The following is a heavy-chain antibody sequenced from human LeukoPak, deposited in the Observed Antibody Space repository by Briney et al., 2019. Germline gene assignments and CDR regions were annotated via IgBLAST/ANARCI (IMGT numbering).Heavy chain of an antibody. Sequence: PGGSLRLSCAASGFTFSTYSMNWIRQAPGKGLEWVSAIGGSGSGTINYYAETVKGRFTISRDNPKNTLYLQVNTVSAEDKSVYYCAKDPSPPVHWGQGALVSVSS. J-gene: IGHJ4*02. CDR3: AKDPSPPVH. CDR2: IGGSGSGTIN. CDR1: GFTFSTYS. V-gene: IGHV3-23*01.